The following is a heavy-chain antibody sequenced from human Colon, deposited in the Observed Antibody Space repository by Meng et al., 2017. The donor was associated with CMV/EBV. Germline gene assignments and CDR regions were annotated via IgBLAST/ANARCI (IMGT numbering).Heavy chain of an antibody. V-gene: IGHV3-21*04. D-gene: IGHD4-11*01. CDR2: IVTTGSAV. Sequence: GESLKISCAASGFTFSSYGMNRVRQAPGRGLEWVASIVTTGSAVYYADSVKGRFTISRDNSKNTLYLQMSSLRAEDTAVYYCAKGTTLTTLDYWGQGTLVTVSS. CDR3: AKGTTLTTLDY. J-gene: IGHJ4*02. CDR1: GFTFSSYG.